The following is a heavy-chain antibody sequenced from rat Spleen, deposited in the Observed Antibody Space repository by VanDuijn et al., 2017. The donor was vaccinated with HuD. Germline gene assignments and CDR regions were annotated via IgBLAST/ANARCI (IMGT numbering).Heavy chain of an antibody. CDR1: GFSLTSYN. V-gene: IGHV2-30*01. J-gene: IGHJ2*01. CDR2: IWTGGKT. CDR3: AREYYSSPDY. D-gene: IGHD1-2*01. Sequence: QVQLKESGPGLVQPSQTLSLTCTVSGFSLTSYNVHWVRQPTGKGLEWMGIIWTGGKTAYNSLLKSRLSISRDTSKSQVFLKMNSLQTEDTATDYCAREYYSSPDYWGQGVMVTVSS.